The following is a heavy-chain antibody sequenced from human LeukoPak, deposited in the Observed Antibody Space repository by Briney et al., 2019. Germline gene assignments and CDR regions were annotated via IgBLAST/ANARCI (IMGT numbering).Heavy chain of an antibody. Sequence: GGSLRLSCAASGFTFSSYWMSWVRQAPGKGREWVANIKQDGSEKYYVDCVKGRFTISRDNAKNSLYLQMNSLRAEDTAVYYCARTYSSGWPFDYWGQGTLVTVSS. J-gene: IGHJ4*02. V-gene: IGHV3-7*01. CDR2: IKQDGSEK. CDR3: ARTYSSGWPFDY. D-gene: IGHD6-19*01. CDR1: GFTFSSYW.